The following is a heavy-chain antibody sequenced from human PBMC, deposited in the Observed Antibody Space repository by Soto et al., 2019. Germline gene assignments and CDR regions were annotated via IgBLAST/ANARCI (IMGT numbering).Heavy chain of an antibody. D-gene: IGHD3-9*01. J-gene: IGHJ3*02. CDR3: ARDASLTVDAFDM. CDR1: GGSISSSSYY. V-gene: IGHV4-39*07. Sequence: SETLSLTCNVSGGSISSSSYYRGLIRQPPGKGLEWIGSIYYSGSTYYNPSLKSRVTISVDTSKNQFSLKLSSVTAADTAVYYCARDASLTVDAFDMWGQGTMVTVSS. CDR2: IYYSGST.